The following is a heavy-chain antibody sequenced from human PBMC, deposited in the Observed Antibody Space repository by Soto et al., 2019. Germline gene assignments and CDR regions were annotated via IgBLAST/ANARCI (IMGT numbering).Heavy chain of an antibody. D-gene: IGHD4-17*01. CDR2: INPSGGST. V-gene: IGHV1-46*01. CDR1: GYTFTSYY. J-gene: IGHJ3*02. Sequence: QVQLVQSGAEVKKPGASVKVSCKASGYTFTSYYMHWVRQAPGQGLEWMGIINPSGGSTSYAQKFQGRVTITRDTSTCKVYMELSSLRSEDTAVYYFARALTVTDDAFDILGQGTMVTVSS. CDR3: ARALTVTDDAFDI.